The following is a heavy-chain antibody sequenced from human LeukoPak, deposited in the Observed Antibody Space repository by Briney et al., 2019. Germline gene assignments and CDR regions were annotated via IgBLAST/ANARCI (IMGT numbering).Heavy chain of an antibody. D-gene: IGHD3-10*01. CDR1: GGSISSYY. CDR2: IYYSGST. V-gene: IGHV4-59*01. J-gene: IGHJ5*02. CDR3: ARGRRENLWFGELLNWFDP. Sequence: SETLSLTCTVSGGSISSYYWSWIRQPPGKGLEWIGYIYYSGSTNYNPSLKSRVTISVDTSKNQFSLKLSSVTAADTAVYYCARGRRENLWFGELLNWFDPWGQGTLVTVSS.